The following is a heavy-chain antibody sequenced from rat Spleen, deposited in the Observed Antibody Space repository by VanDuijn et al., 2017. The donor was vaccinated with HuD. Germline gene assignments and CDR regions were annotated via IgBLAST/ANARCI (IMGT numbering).Heavy chain of an antibody. D-gene: IGHD1-5*01. CDR3: ARHRYNVFDY. J-gene: IGHJ2*01. Sequence: QVQLKESGPGSMQPSETLSLTCTVSGFSLTSNGVGWVRQPLGKGLVWMGTIWAGGSTNYNSAVQSRLSFSRDNSKCQVFLKMNSLQPEDTGTYYCARHRYNVFDYWGQGVMVTVSS. CDR1: GFSLTSNG. CDR2: IWAGGST. V-gene: IGHV2-72*01.